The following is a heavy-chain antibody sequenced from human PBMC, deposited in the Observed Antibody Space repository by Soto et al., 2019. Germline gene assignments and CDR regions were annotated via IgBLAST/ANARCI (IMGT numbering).Heavy chain of an antibody. CDR1: GHSISNNYY. V-gene: IGHV4-38-2*01. CDR2: IYHSGST. CDR3: ARTANYEILTRHYHLAD. J-gene: IGHJ1*01. Sequence: PSETLSLTCAVSGHSISNNYYWGWIRQSPGKGLEWIGSIYHSGSTYYNPSLKSRVTISVDTSKNQFSLMLRSVTAADSAVYYCARTANYEILTRHYHLADWGQGALVPVAS. D-gene: IGHD3-9*01.